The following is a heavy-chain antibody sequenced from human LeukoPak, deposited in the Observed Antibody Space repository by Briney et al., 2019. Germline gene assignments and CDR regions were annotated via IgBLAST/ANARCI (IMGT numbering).Heavy chain of an antibody. D-gene: IGHD1-26*01. J-gene: IGHJ4*02. Sequence: GSSVKVSCKASGGTLNNYAVNWVRQAPGQGLEWMGRTIPFYGATNYAAKFQGRVTITADESTGTVYMELSSLRSEDTAVYYCARMKGYSYSDYWGQGTLVTVSS. CDR1: GGTLNNYA. V-gene: IGHV1-69*15. CDR3: ARMKGYSYSDY. CDR2: TIPFYGAT.